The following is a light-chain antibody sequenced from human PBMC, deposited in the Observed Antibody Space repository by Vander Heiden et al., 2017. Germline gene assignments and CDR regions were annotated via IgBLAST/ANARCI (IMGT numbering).Light chain of an antibody. J-gene: IGLJ3*02. CDR1: ALPKQY. CDR3: QSADSSGTYKV. CDR2: KDS. Sequence: SYELTQPPSVSVSPGPPARITCSGDALPKQYAYWYQQKPGQAPVLVIYKDSERPSGIPERFSGSSSGTTVTLTISGVQAEDEADYYCQSADSSGTYKVFGGGTKLTVL. V-gene: IGLV3-25*03.